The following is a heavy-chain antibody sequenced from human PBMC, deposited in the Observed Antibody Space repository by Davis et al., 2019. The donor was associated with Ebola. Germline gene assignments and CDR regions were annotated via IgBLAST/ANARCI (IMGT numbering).Heavy chain of an antibody. CDR3: ARPKRQFGVVMNDAFDI. D-gene: IGHD3-3*01. V-gene: IGHV5-51*01. J-gene: IGHJ3*02. CDR2: VYPGDSET. Sequence: GESLKISCKGSGYSFTSYWIGWVRQMPEKGLEWMGMVYPGDSETRYSPSFQGQVTISADKSISTAYLQWSSLKASDTAMYYCARPKRQFGVVMNDAFDIWGQGTMVTVSS. CDR1: GYSFTSYW.